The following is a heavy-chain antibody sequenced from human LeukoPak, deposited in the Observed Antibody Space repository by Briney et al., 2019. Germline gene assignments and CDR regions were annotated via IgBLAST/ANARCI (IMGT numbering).Heavy chain of an antibody. CDR2: INPNSGGT. V-gene: IGHV1-2*02. J-gene: IGHJ5*02. CDR1: GYTFTGHY. CDR3: ARSYDFWSGPPFDP. Sequence: GASVKVSCKASGYTFTGHYMHWVRQAPGQGLGWMGWINPNSGGTKYAQKFQGRVTLTRDTSISTAYVELSRLRCDDTAVYYCARSYDFWSGPPFDPWGQGTLVTVSS. D-gene: IGHD3-3*01.